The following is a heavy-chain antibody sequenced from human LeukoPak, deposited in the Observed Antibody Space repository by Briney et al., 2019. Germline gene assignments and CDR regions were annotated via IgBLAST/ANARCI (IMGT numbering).Heavy chain of an antibody. J-gene: IGHJ4*02. CDR3: ARITIGIAAAGRGDY. D-gene: IGHD6-13*01. V-gene: IGHV4-34*01. CDR2: INHSGST. Sequence: SETLSLTCAVYGGSFSGYYWSWIRQPPGKGLEWIGEINHSGSTNYNPSLKSRVTISVDTSKNQFSLKLSSVTAADTAVYYCARITIGIAAAGRGDYWGQGTLVTVSS. CDR1: GGSFSGYY.